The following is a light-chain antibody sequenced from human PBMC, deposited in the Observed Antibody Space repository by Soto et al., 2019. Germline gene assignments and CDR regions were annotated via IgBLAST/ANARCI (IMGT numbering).Light chain of an antibody. CDR3: SSYTGGRTYWI. V-gene: IGLV2-14*01. J-gene: IGLJ2*01. Sequence: QSALTQPASVSGSPGQSISISCTGTSSDIGAYNYVSWYQQHPGKAPKLIIFEVNNRPSGVSDRFSGSKSGNTASLTISGLQLEDEAEYHCSSYTGGRTYWIFGGGTKVTVL. CDR2: EVN. CDR1: SSDIGAYNY.